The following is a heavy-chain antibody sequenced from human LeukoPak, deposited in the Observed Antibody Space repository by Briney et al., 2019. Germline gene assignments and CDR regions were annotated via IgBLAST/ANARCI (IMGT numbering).Heavy chain of an antibody. D-gene: IGHD5-18*01. CDR3: ARSGYSFLVDS. J-gene: IGHJ4*02. Sequence: SETLSLTCTVSGGSISSSSHCWGWIRQPPGKGLEWIASMSSSGTTYYKPSLKSRVTISVDTSTNQISLHLSSMSAADTAVYFCARSGYSFLVDSWGQGTLVTVSS. V-gene: IGHV4-39*01. CDR1: GGSISSSSHC. CDR2: MSSSGTT.